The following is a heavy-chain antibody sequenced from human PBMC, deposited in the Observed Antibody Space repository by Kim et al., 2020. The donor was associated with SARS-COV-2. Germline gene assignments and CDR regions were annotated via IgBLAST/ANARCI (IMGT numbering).Heavy chain of an antibody. Sequence: SVKVSCKASGGTFSSYAISWVRQAPGQGLEWMGGIIPIFGTANYAQKFQGRVTITADESTSTAYMELSSLRSEDTAVYYCATLKVNSSGWYGPGYYYYYGMDVWGQGTTVTVSS. J-gene: IGHJ6*02. CDR3: ATLKVNSSGWYGPGYYYYYGMDV. CDR2: IIPIFGTA. CDR1: GGTFSSYA. D-gene: IGHD6-19*01. V-gene: IGHV1-69*13.